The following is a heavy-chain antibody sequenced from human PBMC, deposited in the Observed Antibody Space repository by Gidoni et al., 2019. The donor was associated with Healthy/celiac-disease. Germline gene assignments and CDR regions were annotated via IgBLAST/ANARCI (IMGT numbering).Heavy chain of an antibody. V-gene: IGHV4-59*01. CDR3: ARDDPYGGAFDY. CDR1: GGSISSYY. J-gene: IGHJ4*02. CDR2: IYYSGST. D-gene: IGHD4-17*01. Sequence: QVQLQESGPGLVKPSETLSLICTVSGGSISSYYWSWIRQPPGKGLEWIVYIYYSGSTNYNPSLKSRVTISVDTSKNQFSLKLSSVTAADTAVYYCARDDPYGGAFDYWGQGTLVTVSS.